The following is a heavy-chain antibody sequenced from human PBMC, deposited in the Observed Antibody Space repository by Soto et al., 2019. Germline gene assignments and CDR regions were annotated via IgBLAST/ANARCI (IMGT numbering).Heavy chain of an antibody. CDR1: GYTFTSYD. CDR3: ARGIKGLPPSAFDI. Sequence: GASVKVSWKDSGYTFTSYDINWVRQATGQGLEWMGWMNPNSGNTGCAQKFQGRVTMTRNTSISTAYMELSSLRSEDTAVYYCARGIKGLPPSAFDIWGQGTRDTVSS. J-gene: IGHJ3*02. CDR2: MNPNSGNT. D-gene: IGHD5-12*01. V-gene: IGHV1-8*01.